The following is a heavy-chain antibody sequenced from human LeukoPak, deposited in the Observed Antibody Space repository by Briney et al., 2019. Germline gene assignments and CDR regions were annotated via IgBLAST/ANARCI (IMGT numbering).Heavy chain of an antibody. J-gene: IGHJ4*02. CDR2: IKGDESYT. V-gene: IGHV3-74*01. CDR3: ASQADSAYGDYN. Sequence: GGSLRLSCGASGFTFNSEWMSWVRQVPGKGLVWVARIKGDESYTFYADSVKGRFTISRDNAKNTLYLQMNSLRAEDTAVYYCASQADSAYGDYNWGQGTLVTVSS. CDR1: GFTFNSEW. D-gene: IGHD4-17*01.